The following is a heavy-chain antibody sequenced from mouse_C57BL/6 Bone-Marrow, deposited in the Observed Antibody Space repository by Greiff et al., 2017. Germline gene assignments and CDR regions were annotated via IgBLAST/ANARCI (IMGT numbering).Heavy chain of an antibody. D-gene: IGHD3-2*02. Sequence: VQLQQPGAELVMPGASVKLSCKASGYTFTSYWMHWVKQRPGQGLEWIGEIDPSDSYPNYNQKFKGKSTLTVDKSSSTAYMQLSSLTSEDSAVYYCARHSSGYLCAYWGQGTLVTVSA. CDR1: GYTFTSYW. V-gene: IGHV1-69*01. CDR3: ARHSSGYLCAY. J-gene: IGHJ3*01. CDR2: IDPSDSYP.